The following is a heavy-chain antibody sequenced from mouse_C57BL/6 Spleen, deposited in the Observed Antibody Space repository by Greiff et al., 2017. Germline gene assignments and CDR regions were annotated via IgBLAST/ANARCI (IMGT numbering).Heavy chain of an antibody. Sequence: EVQRVESGPGLVKPSQSLSLTCSVTGYSITSGYFWYWIRQFPGNRLEWMGYISYDGSNNYNPSLKNRISITRDTSKNQFLLKLNSVTTEDTATYYCARESAYGYYHWFAYWGQGTLVTVSA. CDR2: ISYDGSN. CDR1: GYSITSGYF. J-gene: IGHJ3*01. CDR3: ARESAYGYYHWFAY. V-gene: IGHV3-6*01. D-gene: IGHD2-3*01.